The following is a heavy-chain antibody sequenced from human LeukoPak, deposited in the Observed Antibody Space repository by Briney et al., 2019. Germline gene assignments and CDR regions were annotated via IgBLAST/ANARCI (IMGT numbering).Heavy chain of an antibody. CDR1: GFTFSSSR. CDR2: IKGDGRDA. D-gene: IGHD4-17*01. CDR3: ARASTTVPNLLDY. Sequence: GGSRRLSCAASGFTFSSSRMHWVRATPGKGLVWVARIKGDGRDALYADSVKGRFTISRDNSKNTLYLQTSSLGVDDTAVYYCARASTTVPNLLDYWGQGALVPVSS. J-gene: IGHJ4*02. V-gene: IGHV3-74*01.